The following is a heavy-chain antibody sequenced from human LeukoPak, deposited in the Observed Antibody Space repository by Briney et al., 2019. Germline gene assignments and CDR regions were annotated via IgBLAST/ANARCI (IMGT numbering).Heavy chain of an antibody. J-gene: IGHJ4*02. CDR2: TYYSGTT. CDR1: GGSISSGDYY. Sequence: SQTLSLTCTVSGGSISSGDYYWSWIRQHRGKGLEWIGYTYYSGTTYYNPSLNSRVTISVDTSENQFSLKLSSVTAADTAVYYCARDLLGYGNFDYWGRGTLVTVSS. CDR3: ARDLLGYGNFDY. D-gene: IGHD5-12*01. V-gene: IGHV4-31*03.